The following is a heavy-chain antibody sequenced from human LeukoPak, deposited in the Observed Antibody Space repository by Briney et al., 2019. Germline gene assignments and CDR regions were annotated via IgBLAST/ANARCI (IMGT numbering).Heavy chain of an antibody. CDR3: AREGARWEPSFSAFDI. CDR1: GGSISSSSYY. V-gene: IGHV4-39*07. Sequence: SETLSLTCTVSGGSISSSSYYWGWLRQPPGKGLEWLGSIYYSGSTYYNPSLKSRVTISVDTSKNQFSLKLSSVTAADTAVYYCAREGARWEPSFSAFDIWGQGTMVTVSS. D-gene: IGHD1-26*01. CDR2: IYYSGST. J-gene: IGHJ3*02.